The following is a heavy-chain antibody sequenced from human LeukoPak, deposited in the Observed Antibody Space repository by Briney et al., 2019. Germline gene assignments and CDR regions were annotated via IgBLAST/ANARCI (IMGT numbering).Heavy chain of an antibody. CDR2: ISYDGSYK. CDR1: GFTFSSYG. V-gene: IGHV3-30*03. D-gene: IGHD6-13*01. Sequence: GRSLRLSCAASGFTFSSYGMHWVRQAPGKGLEWVTDISYDGSYKYYADSVKGRFTISRDNSKNTLYLQMSSLRTEDTAVYYCATAKEALSSSWYLSVDYWGQGTLVTVSS. CDR3: ATAKEALSSSWYLSVDY. J-gene: IGHJ4*02.